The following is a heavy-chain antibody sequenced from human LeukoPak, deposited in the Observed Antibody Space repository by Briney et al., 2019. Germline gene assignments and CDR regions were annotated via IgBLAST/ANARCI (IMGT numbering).Heavy chain of an antibody. D-gene: IGHD3-22*01. CDR3: ARKTDSGGSGDF. CDR2: IYSGGGT. Sequence: GGSLRLSCAVSGFTVSNNFMSWVRQAPGKGLECVSVIYSGGGTHYPDSVKGRFTISRDHSKNTLFLQMNSLRVEDTAVYYCARKTDSGGSGDFWGQGTLVTASS. CDR1: GFTVSNNF. V-gene: IGHV3-53*01. J-gene: IGHJ4*02.